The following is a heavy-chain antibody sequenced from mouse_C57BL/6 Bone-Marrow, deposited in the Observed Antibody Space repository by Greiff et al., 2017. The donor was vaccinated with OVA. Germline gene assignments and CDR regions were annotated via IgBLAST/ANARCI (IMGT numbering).Heavy chain of an antibody. CDR3: TPYYGSSADV. Sequence: VQLQQSGAELVRPGASVTLSCTASGFNIKDDYMHWVKQRPEQGLEWIGWIDPENGDTEYASKFQGKATITADTSSNTAYLQLSSLTSEDTAVYYCTPYYGSSADVCGTGTTVTVSS. V-gene: IGHV14-4*01. D-gene: IGHD1-1*01. CDR2: IDPENGDT. J-gene: IGHJ1*03. CDR1: GFNIKDDY.